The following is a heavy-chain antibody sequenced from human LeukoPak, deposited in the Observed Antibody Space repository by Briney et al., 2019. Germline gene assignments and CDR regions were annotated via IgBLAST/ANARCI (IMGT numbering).Heavy chain of an antibody. CDR2: ISAYNAYT. J-gene: IGHJ4*02. CDR1: GYTFTSYG. D-gene: IGHD3-22*01. V-gene: IGHV1-18*01. CDR3: ARDVLHRIHYDSSAYYPGSSY. Sequence: ASVKVSCKASGYTFTSYGITRVRQAPGQGLEWMGWISAYNAYTHYAQKLQGRVTMTTDTSTSTAYMELRSLRSDDTAVYYCARDVLHRIHYDSSAYYPGSSYWGQGTLVTVSS.